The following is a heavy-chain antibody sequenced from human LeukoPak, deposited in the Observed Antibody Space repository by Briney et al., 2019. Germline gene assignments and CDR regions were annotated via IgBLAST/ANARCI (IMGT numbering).Heavy chain of an antibody. J-gene: IGHJ6*02. CDR3: ARGDGVGAAAGTSDYYGMDV. V-gene: IGHV4-34*01. D-gene: IGHD6-13*01. Sequence: SETLSLTCAVYGGSFSGYYWSWIRQPPGKGLEWIGEINHSGSTNYNPSLKSRVTISVDTSKNQFSLKLSSVTAADTAVYYCARGDGVGAAAGTSDYYGMDVWGQGTTVTVSS. CDR1: GGSFSGYY. CDR2: INHSGST.